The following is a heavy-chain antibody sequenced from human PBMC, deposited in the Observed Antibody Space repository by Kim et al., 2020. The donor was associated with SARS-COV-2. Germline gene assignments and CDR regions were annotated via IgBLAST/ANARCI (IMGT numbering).Heavy chain of an antibody. CDR3: AKRIGTVTGTSQFYFDS. Sequence: GGSLRLSCAASGFTFSSFGMSWVRQAPGKGLEWVSAISESGASTNYADSVKGRFTISRDNSKNTLFLQMNSLRADDTALYYCAKRIGTVTGTSQFYFDSWGQGTLVTVSS. V-gene: IGHV3-23*01. CDR1: GFTFSSFG. CDR2: ISESGAST. J-gene: IGHJ4*02. D-gene: IGHD4-4*01.